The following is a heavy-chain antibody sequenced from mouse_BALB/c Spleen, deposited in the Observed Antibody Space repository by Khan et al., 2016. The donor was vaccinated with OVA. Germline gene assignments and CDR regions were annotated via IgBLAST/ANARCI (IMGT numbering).Heavy chain of an antibody. CDR1: GYTFTSHT. J-gene: IGHJ4*01. V-gene: IGHV1-4*01. CDR2: INPRSGYT. Sequence: ESGAELARPGASVKMSCKASGYTFTSHTMHWVKQRPGQGLEWIGYINPRSGYTNYNQKFNDKATLTADKSSSTAYMQLSSLTSEDSAVYYGARRTTEYAMDYWGQGTSVTVSS. CDR3: ARRTTEYAMDY. D-gene: IGHD2-14*01.